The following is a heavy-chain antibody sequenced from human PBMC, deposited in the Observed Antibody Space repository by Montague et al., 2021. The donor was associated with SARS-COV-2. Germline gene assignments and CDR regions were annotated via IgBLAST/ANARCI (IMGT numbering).Heavy chain of an antibody. CDR1: GGSFSAHS. J-gene: IGHJ4*02. D-gene: IGHD3-3*01. Sequence: TLSLTCAVYGGSFSAHSWSWIRQSPGKGLEWIGEINHRGSTTYMSSLKSRVTMSVDTSKNQFSLKMSSVTAADTAIYYCARGGLAGGNYDIWSFSYTSPLDYWGQGTQVTVPS. V-gene: IGHV4-34*01. CDR3: ARGGLAGGNYDIWSFSYTSPLDY. CDR2: INHRGST.